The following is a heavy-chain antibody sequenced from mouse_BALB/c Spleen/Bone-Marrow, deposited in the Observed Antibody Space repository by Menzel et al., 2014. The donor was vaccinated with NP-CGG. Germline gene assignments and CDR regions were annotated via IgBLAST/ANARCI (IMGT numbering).Heavy chain of an antibody. CDR3: ASYYYGSSSFAY. J-gene: IGHJ3*01. CDR1: GFNIKDTY. Sequence: EVKLMESGAELVKPGASVKLSCTASGFNIKDTYMHWVKQRPEQGLEWIGRIDPANGNTKYDPKFQGKATITADTSSNTAYLQLSSLTFEDTTVYYCASYYYGSSSFAYWGQGTLVTVSA. CDR2: IDPANGNT. V-gene: IGHV14-3*02. D-gene: IGHD1-1*01.